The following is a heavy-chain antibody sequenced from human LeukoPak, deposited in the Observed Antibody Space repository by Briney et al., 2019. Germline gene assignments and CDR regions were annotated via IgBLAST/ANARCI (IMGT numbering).Heavy chain of an antibody. J-gene: IGHJ3*02. CDR2: IYYSGTT. V-gene: IGHV4-59*01. Sequence: PSQTLSLTCTMSGGSISRYYWSWIRQPPVKGLEWIGHIYYSGTTTYNPSLKSRVIISVDTSENQFSLKFNSVTAADTAVYYCARDHLPDVRTTGGFDIWGQGTMVTVSS. CDR3: ARDHLPDVRTTGGFDI. CDR1: GGSISRYY. D-gene: IGHD1-14*01.